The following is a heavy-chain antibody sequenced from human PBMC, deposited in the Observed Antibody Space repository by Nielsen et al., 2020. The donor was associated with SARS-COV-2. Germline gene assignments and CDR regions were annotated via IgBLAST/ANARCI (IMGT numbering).Heavy chain of an antibody. CDR1: GFTFSSSW. V-gene: IGHV3-7*05. Sequence: GESLKISCAASGFTFSSSWMTWVRQAPGKGLEWVASIKTDGTEKTYVDSVKGRFTISRDNSKNSLDLQMNSLRVEDTALYYCARDNWAALDIWGQGTMVTVSS. J-gene: IGHJ3*02. CDR2: IKTDGTEK. CDR3: ARDNWAALDI. D-gene: IGHD3-16*01.